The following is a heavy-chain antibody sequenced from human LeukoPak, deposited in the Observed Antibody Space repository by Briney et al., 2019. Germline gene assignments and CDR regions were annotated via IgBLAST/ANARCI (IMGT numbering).Heavy chain of an antibody. V-gene: IGHV3-21*01. Sequence: GGSLRLSCAASGFTFSRYSMNWVRQAPGKGLEWVSSISSSSSYIYYADSLKGRFTISRDNAKKSVYLQMNSLRAEDTAVYYCARAEIAARRGSFDYWGQGTLVTVSS. D-gene: IGHD6-6*01. CDR1: GFTFSRYS. J-gene: IGHJ4*02. CDR3: ARAEIAARRGSFDY. CDR2: ISSSSSYI.